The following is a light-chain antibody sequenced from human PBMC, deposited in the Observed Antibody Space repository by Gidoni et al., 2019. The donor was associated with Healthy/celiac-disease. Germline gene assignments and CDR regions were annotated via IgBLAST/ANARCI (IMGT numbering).Light chain of an antibody. V-gene: IGKV4-1*01. CDR1: QSVLYSSNTKNY. CDR3: QQYYSTPIT. CDR2: RAS. Sequence: DIVMTQSPDSLAVSLGERATINCKSSQSVLYSSNTKNYLAWYQQKPGQPPKLLIYRASTRESGVPDRFSGSGSGTDFTLTISSLQAEDVAVYYCQQYYSTPITFGQGTRLEIK. J-gene: IGKJ5*01.